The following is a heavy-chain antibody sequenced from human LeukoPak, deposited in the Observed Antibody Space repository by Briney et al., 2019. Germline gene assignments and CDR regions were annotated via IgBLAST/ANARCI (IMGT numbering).Heavy chain of an antibody. Sequence: GGSLRLSCAASGSTFSSYSMNWVRQAPGKGLEWVSSISSSSSYIYYADSVKGRFTISRDNAKNSLYLQMNSLRAEDTAVYYCARDRGDAFDIWGQGTMVTVSS. V-gene: IGHV3-21*01. J-gene: IGHJ3*02. CDR3: ARDRGDAFDI. CDR1: GSTFSSYS. CDR2: ISSSSSYI.